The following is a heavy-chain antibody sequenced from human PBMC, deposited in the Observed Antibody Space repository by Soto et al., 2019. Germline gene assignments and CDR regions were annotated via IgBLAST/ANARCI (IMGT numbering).Heavy chain of an antibody. Sequence: QVQLVESGGGVVQPGKSLRLSCAASGFTFSSYAMHWARQAPCKGLEWVTVISIRGGDAYYAESGRGGFTISRDDSKNTRYLQMESLRVEDTAVYYCARGTIVARQHLDYWGQGTLVTVSS. CDR3: ARGTIVARQHLDY. V-gene: IGHV3-30*03. CDR2: ISIRGGDA. D-gene: IGHD6-6*01. J-gene: IGHJ4*02. CDR1: GFTFSSYA.